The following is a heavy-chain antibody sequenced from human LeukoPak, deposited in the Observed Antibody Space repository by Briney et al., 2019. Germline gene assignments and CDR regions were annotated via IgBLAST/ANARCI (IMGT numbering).Heavy chain of an antibody. CDR1: GGSISSGSYY. Sequence: SQTLSLTCTVSGGSISSGSYYWSWIRQPAGKGLEWIGRIYTSGSTNYNPSLKSRVTISVDTSKNQFSLKLSSVTAADTAVYYCARGQASFDIQYYYYYYMDVWGKGTTVTVSS. D-gene: IGHD3-16*02. V-gene: IGHV4-61*02. CDR3: ARGQASFDIQYYYYYYMDV. CDR2: IYTSGST. J-gene: IGHJ6*03.